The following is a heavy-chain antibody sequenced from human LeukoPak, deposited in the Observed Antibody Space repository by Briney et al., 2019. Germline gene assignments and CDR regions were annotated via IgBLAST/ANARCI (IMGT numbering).Heavy chain of an antibody. V-gene: IGHV3-73*01. J-gene: IGHJ4*02. CDR3: TGNYYGSGSYADFDY. D-gene: IGHD3-10*01. CDR2: IRSTANGYET. Sequence: GGSLRLSCAASGFTFSGSALHWVRQASGKGLEWVGRIRSTANGYETAYAASVKGRFTISRDDSKNTAYLQMDSLKPEDTAVYYCTGNYYGSGSYADFDYWGQGTLVTVSS. CDR1: GFTFSGSA.